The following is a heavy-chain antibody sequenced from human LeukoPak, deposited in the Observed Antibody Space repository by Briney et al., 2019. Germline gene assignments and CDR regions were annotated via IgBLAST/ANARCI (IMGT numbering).Heavy chain of an antibody. CDR2: IYHSGST. J-gene: IGHJ3*02. V-gene: IGHV4-30-2*01. Sequence: ASETLSLTCTVSGGSISSGDYYWSWIRQPPGKGLEWIGYIYHSGSTYYNPSLKSRVTISVDRSKNQFSLKLSSVTAADTAVYYCARVDYGGNSDAFDIWGQGTMVTVSS. CDR1: GGSISSGDYY. CDR3: ARVDYGGNSDAFDI. D-gene: IGHD4-17*01.